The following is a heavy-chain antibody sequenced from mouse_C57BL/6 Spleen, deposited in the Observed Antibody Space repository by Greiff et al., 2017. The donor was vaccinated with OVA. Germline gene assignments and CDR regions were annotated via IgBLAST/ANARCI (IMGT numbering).Heavy chain of an antibody. CDR2: IYPGGGYT. D-gene: IGHD1-1*01. J-gene: IGHJ2*01. Sequence: QVQLQQSGAELVRPGTSVKMSCKASGYTFTNYWIGWAKQRPGHGLEWIGDIYPGGGYTNYNEKFKGKATLTADKSSSTAYMQCSSLTSEDSAIYYCARYYYGSPYYFDYWGQGTTLTVSS. CDR3: ARYYYGSPYYFDY. CDR1: GYTFTNYW. V-gene: IGHV1-63*01.